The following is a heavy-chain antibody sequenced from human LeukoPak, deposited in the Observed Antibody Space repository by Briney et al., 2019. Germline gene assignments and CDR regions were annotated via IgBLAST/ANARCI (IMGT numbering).Heavy chain of an antibody. CDR2: INENGDIA. CDR1: GFTFDDYA. Sequence: PGGSLRLSCAASGFTFDDYAMHWVRQGPGKSLEWVSLINENGDIAYYGDSVRGRFTVSRDNAKNSLYLQMNSLTTEDTALYYCAKARWEPNFDYWGQGTLVNVSP. D-gene: IGHD1-14*01. V-gene: IGHV3-43*02. CDR3: AKARWEPNFDY. J-gene: IGHJ4*02.